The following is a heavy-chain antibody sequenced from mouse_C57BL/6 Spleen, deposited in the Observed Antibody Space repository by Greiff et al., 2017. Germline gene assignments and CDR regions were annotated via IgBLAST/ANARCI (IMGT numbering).Heavy chain of an antibody. CDR1: GFTFSDYG. CDR2: ISSGISNI. V-gene: IGHV5-17*01. Sequence: EVKLVESGGGLVKPGGSLKLSCAASGFTFSDYGMHWVRQAPEQGLEWVAYISSGISNIDYADTVKGRFTLSRDHAKNTLFLQMTSLRSEDTAMYYCARNSYYSYAMDYWGQGTSVTVSS. D-gene: IGHD2-12*01. CDR3: ARNSYYSYAMDY. J-gene: IGHJ4*01.